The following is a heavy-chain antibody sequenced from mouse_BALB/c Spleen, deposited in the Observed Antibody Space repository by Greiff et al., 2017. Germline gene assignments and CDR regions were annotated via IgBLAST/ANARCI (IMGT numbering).Heavy chain of an antibody. D-gene: IGHD1-1*01. CDR1: GFTFSDYY. V-gene: IGHV5-4*02. CDR2: ISDGGSYT. Sequence: EVQLVESGGGLVKPGGSLKLSCAASGFTFSDYYMYWVRQTPEKRLEWVATISDGGSYTYYPDSVKGRFTISRDNAKNNLYLQMSSLKSEDTAMYYCARASFTTGDYWGQGTTLTVSS. CDR3: ARASFTTGDY. J-gene: IGHJ2*01.